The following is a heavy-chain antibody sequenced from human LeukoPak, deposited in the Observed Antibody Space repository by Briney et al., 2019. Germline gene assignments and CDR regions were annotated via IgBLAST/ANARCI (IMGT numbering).Heavy chain of an antibody. CDR2: IYSSGST. D-gene: IGHD1-7*01. CDR3: ARTKLGDDQYYFDY. Sequence: SETLSLTCNVSGGSISNYYWSWIRQPAGKGPEWIGRIYSSGSTNYNPSLKSRVTMSADTSKNQLCLKLSSVTAADTALYYCARTKLGDDQYYFDYWGQGTLVTVSS. J-gene: IGHJ4*02. CDR1: GGSISNYY. V-gene: IGHV4-4*07.